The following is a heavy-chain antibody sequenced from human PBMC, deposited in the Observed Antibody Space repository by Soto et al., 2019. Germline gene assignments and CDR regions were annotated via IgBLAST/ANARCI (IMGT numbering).Heavy chain of an antibody. J-gene: IGHJ5*02. D-gene: IGHD1-1*01. CDR2: ISGGGGTI. V-gene: IGHV3-23*01. CDR1: GFSFSAYG. CDR3: VRWNGFGDR. Sequence: EVQLLESGGALEQPGGSLTLSCAVSGFSFSAYGMSWVRQAPGKGLEWISFISGGGGTIYYADSVKGRFISSRDNSKNTLYLQMTSLSVDDTAVYYCVRWNGFGDRWGQGTLVTVSS.